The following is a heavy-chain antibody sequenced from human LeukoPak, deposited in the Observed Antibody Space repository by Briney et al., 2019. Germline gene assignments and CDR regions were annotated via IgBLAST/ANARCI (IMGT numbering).Heavy chain of an antibody. CDR1: GGSISSYY. V-gene: IGHV4-59*01. D-gene: IGHD2-21*01. Sequence: PSETLSLTCTVSGGSISSYYWSWIRQPPGKGLEWIGYIYYSGSTNYNPSLKSRVTISVDTSKNQFSLKLSSVTAADTAVYYCAREELIEAFQHWGQGTLVTVSS. CDR2: IYYSGST. J-gene: IGHJ1*01. CDR3: AREELIEAFQH.